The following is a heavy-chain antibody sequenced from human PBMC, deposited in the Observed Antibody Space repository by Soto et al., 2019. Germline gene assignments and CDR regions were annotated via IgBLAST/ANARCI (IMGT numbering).Heavy chain of an antibody. D-gene: IGHD2-2*02. J-gene: IGHJ4*02. V-gene: IGHV3-15*01. CDR3: TTDFGVVPAAIREVVDY. Sequence: GGSLRLSCAASGFTFSNAWMSWVRQAPGKGLEWVGRIKSKTDGGTTDYAAPVKGRFTISRDDSKNTLYLQMNSLKTEDTAVYYCTTDFGVVPAAIREVVDYWGQGTLVTVSS. CDR2: IKSKTDGGTT. CDR1: GFTFSNAW.